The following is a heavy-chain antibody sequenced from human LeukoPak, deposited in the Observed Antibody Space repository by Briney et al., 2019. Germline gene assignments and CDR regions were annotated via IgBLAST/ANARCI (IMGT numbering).Heavy chain of an antibody. V-gene: IGHV4-4*07. D-gene: IGHD1-26*01. J-gene: IGHJ4*02. CDR2: IYTSGST. Sequence: PSETLSLTCTVPGGSISSYYWSWIRQPAGKGLEWIGRIYTSGSTNYNPSLKSRVTMSVDTSKNQFSLKLSSVTAADTAVYYCARTVILHGARTYYFDYWGQGTLVTVSS. CDR1: GGSISSYY. CDR3: ARTVILHGARTYYFDY.